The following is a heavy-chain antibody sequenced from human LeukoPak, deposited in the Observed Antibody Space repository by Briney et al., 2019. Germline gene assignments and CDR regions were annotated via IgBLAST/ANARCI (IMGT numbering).Heavy chain of an antibody. CDR2: IYYSGST. CDR3: GRQKSGYSSGWGDFDY. CDR1: GGSISSYY. Sequence: PSETLSLTCTVSGGSISSYYWSWIRQPPGKGLEWIGSIYYSGSTNYNPSLKSRVTISVATSKNQSSLKLSSVTAADTAVYYCGRQKSGYSSGWGDFDYWGQGTLVTVSS. D-gene: IGHD6-19*01. V-gene: IGHV4-59*08. J-gene: IGHJ4*02.